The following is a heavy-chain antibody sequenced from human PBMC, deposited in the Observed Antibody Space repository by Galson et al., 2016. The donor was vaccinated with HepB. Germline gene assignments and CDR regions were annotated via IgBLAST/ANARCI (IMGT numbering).Heavy chain of an antibody. V-gene: IGHV3-74*01. CDR2: INSDGGNT. D-gene: IGHD5-18*01. CDR3: ARDPYVDTAMVTGGGGDYVDY. Sequence: SLRLSCAASGFTLSSHWMHWVRQAPGKGLVWVARINSDGGNTDYADSVKGRFTVSRDNAKNSLYLQMNSLRAEDTAVYYYARDPYVDTAMVTGGGGDYVDYWGQGTLVTVSS. CDR1: GFTLSSHW. J-gene: IGHJ4*02.